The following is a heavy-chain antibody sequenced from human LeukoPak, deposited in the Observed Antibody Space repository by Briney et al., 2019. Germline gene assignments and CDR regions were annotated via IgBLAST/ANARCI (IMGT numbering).Heavy chain of an antibody. CDR3: ASSGYGDYLLTGY. Sequence: PGGSLRLPCAASGFTFSSYAMHWVRQAPGKGLEWVAVISYDGSNKYYADSVKGRFTISRDNSKNTLYLQMNSLRAEDTAVYYCASSGYGDYLLTGYWGQGTLVTVSS. CDR2: ISYDGSNK. V-gene: IGHV3-30*04. J-gene: IGHJ4*02. CDR1: GFTFSSYA. D-gene: IGHD4-17*01.